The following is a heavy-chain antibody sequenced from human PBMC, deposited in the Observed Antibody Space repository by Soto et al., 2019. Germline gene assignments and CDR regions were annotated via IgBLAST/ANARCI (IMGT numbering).Heavy chain of an antibody. CDR2: ISSSSSYI. J-gene: IGHJ3*02. D-gene: IGHD1-26*01. Sequence: GGSLRLSCAASGFTFSSYSMNWVRQAQGKGLEWVSFISSSSSYIYYADSVKGRLTISRDNAKNSLYLQMNSLRAEDAAAYYCASGSYSPGAFDIWGQGTMVTVSS. CDR3: ASGSYSPGAFDI. CDR1: GFTFSSYS. V-gene: IGHV3-21*01.